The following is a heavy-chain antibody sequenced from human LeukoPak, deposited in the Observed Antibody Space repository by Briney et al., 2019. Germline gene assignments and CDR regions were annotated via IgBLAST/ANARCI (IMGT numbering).Heavy chain of an antibody. CDR2: ISSSSSTI. CDR3: ARDGYSSGWYGEY. D-gene: IGHD6-19*01. CDR1: GFTSSSYS. J-gene: IGHJ4*02. Sequence: GGSLRLSCAASGFTSSSYSMNWVRQAPGKGLEWVSYISSSSSTIYYADSVKGRFTISRDNAKNSLYLQMNSLRAEDTAVYYCARDGYSSGWYGEYWGQGTLVTVSS. V-gene: IGHV3-48*01.